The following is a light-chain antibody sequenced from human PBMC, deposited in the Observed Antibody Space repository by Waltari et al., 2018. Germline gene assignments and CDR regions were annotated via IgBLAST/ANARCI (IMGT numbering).Light chain of an antibody. CDR1: QSVGTY. J-gene: IGKJ4*01. CDR3: QQRTDWPPLT. V-gene: IGKV3-11*01. Sequence: EIVLTQSPATPSLSPGERATLSCRSRQSVGTYLAWYQQKPGQAPRLLISDASYRASGIPARFSGSGSGTDFTLTISSLEPEDFAIYYCQQRTDWPPLTFGGGTKVEIK. CDR2: DAS.